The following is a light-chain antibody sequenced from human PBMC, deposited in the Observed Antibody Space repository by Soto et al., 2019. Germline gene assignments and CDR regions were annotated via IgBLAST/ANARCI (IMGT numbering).Light chain of an antibody. J-gene: IGKJ4*01. Sequence: DIVMTQSPDSLAVSLGERATINCKSSQSVLYSSNNKNYLAWYQQKPGQPPKLLIYWASTRESGVPDRFSGSGSGTDFTLTISSLQAEDVAVYYCQQYHNTLPLTFGGGTKVEIK. V-gene: IGKV4-1*01. CDR1: QSVLYSSNNKNY. CDR3: QQYHNTLPLT. CDR2: WAS.